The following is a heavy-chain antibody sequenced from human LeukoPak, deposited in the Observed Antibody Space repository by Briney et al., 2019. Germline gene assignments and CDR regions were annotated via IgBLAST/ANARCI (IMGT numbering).Heavy chain of an antibody. D-gene: IGHD3-22*01. CDR3: AXXXNYYDSSGYYPIDY. V-gene: IGHV1-8*01. J-gene: IGHJ4*02. CDR2: MNPNSGNT. Sequence: GASVKVSCKASGYTFTSYDINWVRQATGQGLEWMGWMNPNSGNTGYAQKFQGRVTMTRNTSISTAYMELSSLRSEDTAVYYCAXXXNYYDSSGYYPIDYWGQGTLVTVSS. CDR1: GYTFTSYD.